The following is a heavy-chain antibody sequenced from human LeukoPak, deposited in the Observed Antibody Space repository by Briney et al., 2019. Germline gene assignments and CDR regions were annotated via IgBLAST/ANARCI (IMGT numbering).Heavy chain of an antibody. Sequence: GGSLRLSCAASGFTFSDYYMSWIRQAPGKGLEWVSYISSSGSTIYYADSVKGRFTISRDNAKNSLYLQMNSLRADDTAVYYCARFAAGGSYYYYMDVWGQGTTVTVSS. CDR3: ARFAAGGSYYYYMDV. V-gene: IGHV3-11*04. CDR2: ISSSGSTI. D-gene: IGHD6-25*01. CDR1: GFTFSDYY. J-gene: IGHJ6*03.